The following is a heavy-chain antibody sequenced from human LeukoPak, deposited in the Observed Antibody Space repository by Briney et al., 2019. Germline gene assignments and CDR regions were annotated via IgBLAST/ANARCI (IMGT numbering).Heavy chain of an antibody. J-gene: IGHJ4*02. CDR3: ATQRGYCSDGNCYFDY. D-gene: IGHD2-15*01. CDR1: RFTFSSYA. Sequence: PGGSLRLSCAASRFTFSSYAMIWVRQAPGRGLEWVSAIGSSGGSTYYADSVKGRFTISRDNSKNTLYLQMNSLRAEDSAIYYCATQRGYCSDGNCYFDYWGQGNLVTVSS. CDR2: IGSSGGST. V-gene: IGHV3-23*01.